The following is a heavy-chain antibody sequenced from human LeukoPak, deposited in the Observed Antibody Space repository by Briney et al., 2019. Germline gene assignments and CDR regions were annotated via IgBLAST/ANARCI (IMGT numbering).Heavy chain of an antibody. CDR1: GGTFSSYA. Sequence: ASVKVSCKASGGTFSSYAISWVRQAPGQGLEWMGRIIPILGIANYAQKFQGRVTITADKSTSTAYMELSSLRSEDTAVYYCASYAGASAFDIWGQGTMVTVSS. CDR2: IIPILGIA. J-gene: IGHJ3*02. CDR3: ASYAGASAFDI. D-gene: IGHD1-26*01. V-gene: IGHV1-69*04.